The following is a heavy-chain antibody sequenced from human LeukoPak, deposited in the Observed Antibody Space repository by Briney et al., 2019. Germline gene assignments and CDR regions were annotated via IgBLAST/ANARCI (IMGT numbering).Heavy chain of an antibody. J-gene: IGHJ4*02. CDR2: IAGGDEST. CDR1: GFIFNTNG. V-gene: IGHV3-23*01. Sequence: GGSLRLSCAISGFIFNTNGMTWVRKSPGKGLEWLATIAGGDESTYYADSVKGRFAISRDNSKNTVFLHMNSLRVEDTAVYYCARGVYWSLDYWGQGTPVTVSS. D-gene: IGHD1-1*01. CDR3: ARGVYWSLDY.